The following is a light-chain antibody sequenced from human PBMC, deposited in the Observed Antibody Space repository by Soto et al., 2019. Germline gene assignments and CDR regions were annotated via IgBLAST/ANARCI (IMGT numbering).Light chain of an antibody. J-gene: IGKJ1*01. V-gene: IGKV1-5*03. CDR3: LQYNSFPWT. CDR1: QMISVW. Sequence: DIQMTQSPSTLSASVGDRFTITCPASQMISVWLAWYQQRPGKAPKLLIAKASNLESGVPSRISGSGSETEFTLTISSLQPDDFATYYCLQYNSFPWTFGQGTKV. CDR2: KAS.